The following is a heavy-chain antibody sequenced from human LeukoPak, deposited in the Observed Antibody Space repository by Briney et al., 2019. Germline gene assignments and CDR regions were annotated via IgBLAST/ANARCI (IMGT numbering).Heavy chain of an antibody. D-gene: IGHD1-26*01. Sequence: GRSLRLSCAASGFTFDDYAMHWVRQAPGKGLEGVSGISWNSGSIGYADSVKGRCTISRDNAKTSLYLQMNSLRAEDMALYYCAKTRGVGATLDAFDIWGQGTMVTVSS. J-gene: IGHJ3*02. CDR3: AKTRGVGATLDAFDI. CDR1: GFTFDDYA. V-gene: IGHV3-9*03. CDR2: ISWNSGSI.